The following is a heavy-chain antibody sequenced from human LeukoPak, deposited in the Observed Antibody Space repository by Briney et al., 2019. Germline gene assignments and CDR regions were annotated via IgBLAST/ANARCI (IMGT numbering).Heavy chain of an antibody. CDR3: ARVRFYCSSTSCYRFDP. CDR2: IYYSGST. Sequence: PSETLSHTCTVSGGSISSSSYYWGWIRQPPGKGLEWIGSIYYSGSTYYNPSLKSRVTISVDTSKNQFSLKLSSVTAADTAVYYCARVRFYCSSTSCYRFDPWGQGTLVTVSS. D-gene: IGHD2-2*02. CDR1: GGSISSSSYY. V-gene: IGHV4-39*07. J-gene: IGHJ5*02.